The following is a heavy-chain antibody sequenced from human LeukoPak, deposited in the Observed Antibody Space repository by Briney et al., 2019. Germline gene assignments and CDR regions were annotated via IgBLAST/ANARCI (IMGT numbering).Heavy chain of an antibody. D-gene: IGHD6-6*01. V-gene: IGHV5-51*01. CDR3: ARGRSSTDY. J-gene: IGHJ4*02. CDR2: IYPADSDT. Sequence: GESLKISCKGSGYSFATYWIGWVRQMPGEGLEWMGTIYPADSDTRYSPSFQGQVTISADKSITTAYLQWSSLKASDTAMYYCARGRSSTDYWGQGTLVTVSS. CDR1: GYSFATYW.